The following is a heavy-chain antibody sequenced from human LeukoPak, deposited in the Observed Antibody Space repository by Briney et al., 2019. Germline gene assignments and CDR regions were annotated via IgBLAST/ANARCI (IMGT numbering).Heavy chain of an antibody. J-gene: IGHJ4*02. V-gene: IGHV4-59*12. Sequence: SETLSLTCAVSGGSISSYYWSWIRQPPGKGLEWIGSIYYSGSTYYNPSLKSRVTISVDTSKNQFSLKLSSVTAADTAVYYCARVKQQLANYWGQGTLVTVSS. CDR3: ARVKQQLANY. D-gene: IGHD6-13*01. CDR2: IYYSGST. CDR1: GGSISSYY.